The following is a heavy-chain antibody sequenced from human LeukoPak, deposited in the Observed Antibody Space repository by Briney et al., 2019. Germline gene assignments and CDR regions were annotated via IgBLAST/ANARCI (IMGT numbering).Heavy chain of an antibody. D-gene: IGHD1-26*01. J-gene: IGHJ4*02. CDR3: ARKSSGSYYFDY. Sequence: ASEKVSCKASGYTFTSYYMHWVRQAPGQGLEWMGIINPSGGSTSYAQNFQGRVTMTRDTSTSTVYMELYSLRSEDTAVYYCARKSSGSYYFDYWGQGTLVTVSS. CDR1: GYTFTSYY. V-gene: IGHV1-46*01. CDR2: INPSGGST.